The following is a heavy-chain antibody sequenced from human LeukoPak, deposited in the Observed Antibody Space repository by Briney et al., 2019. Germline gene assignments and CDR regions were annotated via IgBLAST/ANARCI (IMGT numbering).Heavy chain of an antibody. D-gene: IGHD2-2*01. CDR1: GGSISSYY. Sequence: SETLSLTCTVSGGSISSYYWSWIRQPPGKGLEWIGYIYYSGSTNYNPPLKSRVTISVDTSKNQFSLKLSSVTAADTAVYYCARFVSGVVVVPAAAGYYYFDYWGQGTLVTVSS. CDR2: IYYSGST. V-gene: IGHV4-59*08. J-gene: IGHJ4*02. CDR3: ARFVSGVVVVPAAAGYYYFDY.